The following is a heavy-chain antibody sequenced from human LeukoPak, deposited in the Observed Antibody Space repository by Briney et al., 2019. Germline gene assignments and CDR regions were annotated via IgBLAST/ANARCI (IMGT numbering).Heavy chain of an antibody. J-gene: IGHJ4*02. Sequence: GVSLKISCKGSGYTFTSYWIGWVRQMPGKGLEWMGIIHPGDSDTRYSPSFQGQVTISVDKSISTAYLQWSSLKASDTAMYYCARSPWNSYDYWGQGTLVTVSS. CDR2: IHPGDSDT. CDR1: GYTFTSYW. CDR3: ARSPWNSYDY. V-gene: IGHV5-51*01. D-gene: IGHD5-12*01.